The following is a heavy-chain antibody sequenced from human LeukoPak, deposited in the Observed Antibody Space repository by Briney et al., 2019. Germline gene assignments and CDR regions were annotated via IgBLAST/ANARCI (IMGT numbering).Heavy chain of an antibody. V-gene: IGHV4-39*01. Sequence: SETLSLTCSVSGGSISISHYYWGWIRQPPGKGLEWIGSIYYSGITYYNPSLKSRVTISVDTSKNQFSLKVSSGTAADTAVYFCARQSGSYYVGLDYWGQGTLVTVSS. CDR3: ARQSGSYYVGLDY. J-gene: IGHJ4*02. D-gene: IGHD1-26*01. CDR2: IYYSGIT. CDR1: GGSISISHYY.